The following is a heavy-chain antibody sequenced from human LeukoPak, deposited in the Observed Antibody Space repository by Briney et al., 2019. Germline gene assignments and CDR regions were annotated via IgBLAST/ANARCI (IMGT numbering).Heavy chain of an antibody. D-gene: IGHD6-19*01. V-gene: IGHV3-11*01. CDR3: ACSGSSGWSTGYYYYYYGMDV. CDR1: GFTFSSYA. Sequence: PGGSLRLSCAASGFTFSSYAMSWIRQAPGKGLEWVSYISSSGSTIYYADSVKGRFTISRDNAKNSLYLQMNSLRAEDTAVYYCACSGSSGWSTGYYYYYYGMDVWGQGTTVTVSS. J-gene: IGHJ6*02. CDR2: ISSSGSTI.